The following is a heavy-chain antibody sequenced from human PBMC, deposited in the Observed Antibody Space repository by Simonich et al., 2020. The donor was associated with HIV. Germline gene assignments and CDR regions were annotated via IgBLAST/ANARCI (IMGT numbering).Heavy chain of an antibody. CDR1: GGSFSGYY. CDR2: INHSGST. CDR3: ARLTAGGLGEYFQH. D-gene: IGHD6-13*01. Sequence: QVQLQQWGAGLLKPSETLSLTCAVYGGSFSGYYWSWIRQPPGKGLEWIGEINHSGSTNYNPSLKRRVTISVDTSKNQFSLKLSSVTAADTAVYYCARLTAGGLGEYFQHWGQGTLVTVSS. V-gene: IGHV4-34*01. J-gene: IGHJ1*01.